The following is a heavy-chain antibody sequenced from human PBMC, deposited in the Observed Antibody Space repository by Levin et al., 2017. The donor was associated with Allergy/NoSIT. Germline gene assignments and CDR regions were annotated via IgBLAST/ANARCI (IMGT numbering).Heavy chain of an antibody. Sequence: GGSLRLSCAASGFTFSSYSMNWVRQAPGKGLEWVSSISSSSSYIYYADSVKGRFTISRDNAKNSLYLQMNSLRAEDTAVYYCARAGSSSWYQTTRGQGTLVTVSS. J-gene: IGHJ4*02. V-gene: IGHV3-21*01. D-gene: IGHD6-13*01. CDR1: GFTFSSYS. CDR3: ARAGSSSWYQTT. CDR2: ISSSSSYI.